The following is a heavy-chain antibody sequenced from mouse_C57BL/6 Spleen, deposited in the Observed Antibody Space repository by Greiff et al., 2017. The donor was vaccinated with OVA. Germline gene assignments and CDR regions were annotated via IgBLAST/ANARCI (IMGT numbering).Heavy chain of an antibody. V-gene: IGHV1-69*01. CDR2: LDPSDSYT. J-gene: IGHJ1*03. CDR1: GYTFTSYW. CDR3: ASLSEGGDFDV. Sequence: QVQLQQPGAELVMPGASVKLSCKASGYTFTSYWMHWVKQRPGQGLEWIGELDPSDSYTNYNQKFKGKSTLTVDKSSSTAYMQLSRLTSEDSAVYYCASLSEGGDFDVWGTGTTVTVSS.